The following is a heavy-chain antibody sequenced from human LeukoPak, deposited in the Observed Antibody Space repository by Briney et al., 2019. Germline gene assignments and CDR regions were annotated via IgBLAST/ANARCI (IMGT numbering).Heavy chain of an antibody. D-gene: IGHD3-22*01. CDR3: AKDSYHYYDSSGYATYYFDY. CDR2: ISSSSSTI. Sequence: GGSLRLSCAASGFTFSSYSMNWVRQAPGKGLEWVSYISSSSSTIYYVDSVKGRFTISRDNSKNSLYLQMNSLRTEDTALYYCAKDSYHYYDSSGYATYYFDYWGQGTLVTVSS. CDR1: GFTFSSYS. V-gene: IGHV3-48*04. J-gene: IGHJ4*02.